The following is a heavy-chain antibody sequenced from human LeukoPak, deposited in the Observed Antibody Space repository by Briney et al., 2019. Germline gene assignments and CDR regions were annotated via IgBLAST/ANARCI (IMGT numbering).Heavy chain of an antibody. J-gene: IGHJ4*02. CDR2: IYYSGST. V-gene: IGHV4-39*01. CDR1: GGSISSSSYY. D-gene: IGHD3-22*01. CDR3: ATSRGYYDSSGYYVHTFDY. Sequence: KPSETLSPTCTVSGGSISSSSYYWGWIRQPPGKGLEWIGSIYYSGSTYYNPSLKSRVTISVDTSKNQFSLKLSSVTAADTAVYYCATSRGYYDSSGYYVHTFDYWGQGTLVTVSS.